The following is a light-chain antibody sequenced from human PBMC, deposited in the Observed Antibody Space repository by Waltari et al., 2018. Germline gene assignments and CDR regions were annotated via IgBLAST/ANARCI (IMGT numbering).Light chain of an antibody. CDR2: GTT. CDR1: SPNLGIGYD. V-gene: IGLV1-40*01. Sequence: QSVLTQPPSVSGAPGQTVTISCTGSSPNLGIGYDVHWYRQLPGRAPQHLSYGTTRRPSEGPDGISGSKAGTSAALAITGLRAEDEADYYCHSYDTSLKGVLFGGGTKLTVL. CDR3: HSYDTSLKGVL. J-gene: IGLJ2*01.